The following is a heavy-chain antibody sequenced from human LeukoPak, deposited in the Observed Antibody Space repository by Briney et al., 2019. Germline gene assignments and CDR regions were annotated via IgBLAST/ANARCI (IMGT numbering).Heavy chain of an antibody. CDR2: ISGSGGTT. J-gene: IGHJ4*02. V-gene: IGHV3-23*01. CDR3: AKSVSGWYSFDY. Sequence: GGSLRLSCAASGFTFSNYAMSWVRQAPGKGLEWVSLISGSGGTTYYADSVKGWFTISRDNSKSTLYLQTNSLRAEDTAVYYCAKSVSGWYSFDYWGQGTLVTVSS. CDR1: GFTFSNYA. D-gene: IGHD6-19*01.